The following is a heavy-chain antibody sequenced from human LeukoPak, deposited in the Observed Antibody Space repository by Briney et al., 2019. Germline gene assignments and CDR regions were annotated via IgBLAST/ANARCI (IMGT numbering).Heavy chain of an antibody. CDR3: ARDSSGYYALFDY. V-gene: IGHV3-53*01. J-gene: IGHJ4*02. D-gene: IGHD3-22*01. CDR1: GFTVSSNY. CDR2: IYTGGST. Sequence: PGGSLRLYCAASGFTVSSNYMSWVRQAPGKGLEWASVIYTGGSTYYADSVKGRFTISRDNSNNTLYLQMNSLRAEDTAVYYCARDSSGYYALFDYWGQGSLVTVSS.